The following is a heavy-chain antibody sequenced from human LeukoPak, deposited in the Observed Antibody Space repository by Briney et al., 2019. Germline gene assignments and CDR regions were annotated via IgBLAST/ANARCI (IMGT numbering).Heavy chain of an antibody. CDR3: AKEDCSSTSCSPDY. Sequence: GGSLRLSCAASGFTFSSYAMHWVRQAPGKGLEWVAVISYDGSSKYYADSVKGRFTISRDNSKNTLYLQMNSLRAEDTAVYYCAKEDCSSTSCSPDYWGQGTLVTVSS. CDR2: ISYDGSSK. D-gene: IGHD2-2*01. V-gene: IGHV3-30-3*01. J-gene: IGHJ4*02. CDR1: GFTFSSYA.